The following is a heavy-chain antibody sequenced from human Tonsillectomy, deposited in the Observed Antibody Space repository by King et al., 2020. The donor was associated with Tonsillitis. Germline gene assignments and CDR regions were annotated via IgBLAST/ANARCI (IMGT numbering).Heavy chain of an antibody. Sequence: VQLVESGGGVVQPGGSLRLSCAASGFTFSSYGMHWVRQAPGKGLEWVAFIRYDGSNKYYADSVKGRFTISRDNSKNTLYLQMNSLRAEDTAVYYCANGGECSGGSCYPDAFDIWGQGTMVTVSS. CDR1: GFTFSSYG. D-gene: IGHD2-15*01. J-gene: IGHJ3*02. CDR3: ANGGECSGGSCYPDAFDI. V-gene: IGHV3-30*02. CDR2: IRYDGSNK.